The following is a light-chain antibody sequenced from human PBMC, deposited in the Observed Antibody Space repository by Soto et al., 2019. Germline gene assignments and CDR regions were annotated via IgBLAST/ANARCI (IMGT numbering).Light chain of an antibody. Sequence: IVLTQSPATLSLSPGERATLSCRASQSVSSNLAWYQQKPGQAPRLLIYGASTRATGIPARFSGSGSGTEFTLTISSLKSEDFEVYYCQQYNNWPWTFGQGTKVDIK. CDR2: GAS. J-gene: IGKJ1*01. CDR3: QQYNNWPWT. V-gene: IGKV3-15*01. CDR1: QSVSSN.